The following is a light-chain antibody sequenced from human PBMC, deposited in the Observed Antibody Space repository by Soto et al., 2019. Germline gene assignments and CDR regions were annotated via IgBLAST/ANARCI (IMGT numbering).Light chain of an antibody. J-gene: IGKJ1*01. CDR3: QQRSNWPPWT. V-gene: IGKV3-11*01. Sequence: DIVMTQCSVTVSVSPGERSTLSCLASQSVSSYLAWYQQKPGQAPRLLIYDASNRATGIPPRFSGSGSGTDFTLTISSLEPEDFAVYYCQQRSNWPPWTFGPGTKVDI. CDR2: DAS. CDR1: QSVSSY.